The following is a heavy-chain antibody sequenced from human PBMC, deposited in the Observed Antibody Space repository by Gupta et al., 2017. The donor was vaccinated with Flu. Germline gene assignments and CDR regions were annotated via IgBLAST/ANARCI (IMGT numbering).Heavy chain of an antibody. CDR2: IFSNDEE. CDR3: ARLYYDTSGFLHNWFDP. V-gene: IGHV2-26*01. J-gene: IGHJ5*02. Sequence: WIRQPPGKALEWLGQIFSNDEESYSTSLKNRLTISKDTSKSQVVLTMTNMDPVDTATYYCARLYYDTSGFLHNWFDPWGQGTLVTVSS. D-gene: IGHD3-22*01.